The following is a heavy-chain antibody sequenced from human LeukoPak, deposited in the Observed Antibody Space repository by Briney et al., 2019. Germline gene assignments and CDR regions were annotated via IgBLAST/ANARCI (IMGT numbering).Heavy chain of an antibody. Sequence: SETLSLTCAVYGRSFSGYYWSWIRQPPGKGLEWIGEINHSGSTNYNPSLKSRVTISVDTSKNQFSLKLSSVTAADTAVYYCARGKWVQLWLGAYFDYWGQGTLVTVSS. CDR3: ARGKWVQLWLGAYFDY. D-gene: IGHD5-18*01. V-gene: IGHV4-34*01. J-gene: IGHJ4*02. CDR1: GRSFSGYY. CDR2: INHSGST.